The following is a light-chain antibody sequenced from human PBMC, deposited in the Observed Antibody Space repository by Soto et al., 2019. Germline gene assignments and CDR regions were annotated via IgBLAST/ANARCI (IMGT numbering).Light chain of an antibody. V-gene: IGLV2-14*01. CDR1: SSDVGASDF. J-gene: IGLJ2*01. Sequence: QSALTQPASVSESPGQSITISCTGTSSDVGASDFVSWYQQHPGKAPELIIYEISNRPSGVSSRFSGSKSGNTASLTISGLQAEDESDYYCSSYTHSHTLLFGGGTKLTVL. CDR3: SSYTHSHTLL. CDR2: EIS.